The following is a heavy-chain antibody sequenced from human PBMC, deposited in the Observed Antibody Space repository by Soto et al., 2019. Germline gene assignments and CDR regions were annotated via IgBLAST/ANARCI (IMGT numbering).Heavy chain of an antibody. Sequence: PSQTLSLTCAISGDSVSTNSATWDWIRQSPSRGLEWLGRTYYRSKWYNDYAVSVKGRITINPDTSNNQLSLQLNSVTPDDTAVYYCTNSNWFDPWGQGTLVTVSS. J-gene: IGHJ5*02. CDR2: TYYRSKWYN. V-gene: IGHV6-1*01. CDR1: GDSVSTNSAT. CDR3: TNSNWFDP.